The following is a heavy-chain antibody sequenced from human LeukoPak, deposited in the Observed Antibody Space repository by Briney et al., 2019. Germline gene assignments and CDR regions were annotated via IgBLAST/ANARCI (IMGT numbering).Heavy chain of an antibody. D-gene: IGHD5-24*01. CDR3: ARPVRWLQPYFDY. V-gene: IGHV4-34*01. Sequence: SETLSLTCAVYGGSFSGYYWSWIRQPPGKGLEWIGEINHSGSTNYNPSLKSRVTISVDTSKNQFSLKLSSVTAADTAVYYCARPVRWLQPYFDYWGQGTLVTVSS. CDR2: INHSGST. J-gene: IGHJ4*02. CDR1: GGSFSGYY.